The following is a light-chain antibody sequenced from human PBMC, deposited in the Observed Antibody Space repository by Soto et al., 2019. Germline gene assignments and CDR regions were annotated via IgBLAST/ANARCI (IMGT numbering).Light chain of an antibody. Sequence: QSVLTQPASVSGSPGQSITISCTGTRSDVGGYNYVSWYQQHPGKAPKLMIYEVSNRPSGVSNRFSGSKSGNTASLTISGLQAEDEADYYCSSYTSSSTPGNVFATGTKLTVL. CDR3: SSYTSSSTPGNV. CDR1: RSDVGGYNY. CDR2: EVS. V-gene: IGLV2-14*01. J-gene: IGLJ1*01.